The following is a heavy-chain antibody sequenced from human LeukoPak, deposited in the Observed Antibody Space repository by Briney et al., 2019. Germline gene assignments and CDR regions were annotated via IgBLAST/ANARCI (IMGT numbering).Heavy chain of an antibody. V-gene: IGHV3-30*18. J-gene: IGHJ4*02. CDR3: AKTIAYGSSNEGSKGY. D-gene: IGHD3-10*01. CDR1: GFTFSSYG. CDR2: ISYDGSNK. Sequence: GRSLRLSCAASGFTFSSYGMHWVRQAPGKGLEWVAVISYDGSNKYYADSVKGRFTISRDNSKNTLYLQMNSLRAEDTAVYYCAKTIAYGSSNEGSKGYWGQGTLVTVSS.